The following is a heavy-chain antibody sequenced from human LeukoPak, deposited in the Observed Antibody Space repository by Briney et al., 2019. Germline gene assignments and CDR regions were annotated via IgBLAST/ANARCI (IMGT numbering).Heavy chain of an antibody. V-gene: IGHV4-30-2*01. J-gene: IGHJ3*02. CDR2: IYHSGST. CDR1: GGSISSGGYY. D-gene: IGHD3-3*01. Sequence: SQTLSLTCTVSGGSISSGGYYWSWIRQPPGKGLEWIGYIYHSGSTYYNPSLKSRVTISVDRSKNQFSLKLSSVTAADTAVYYCARDPYDFWSGYYLDAFDIWGQGTMVTVSS. CDR3: ARDPYDFWSGYYLDAFDI.